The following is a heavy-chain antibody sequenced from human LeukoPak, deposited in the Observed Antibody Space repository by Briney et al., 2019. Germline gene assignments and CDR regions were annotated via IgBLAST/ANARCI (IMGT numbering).Heavy chain of an antibody. J-gene: IGHJ4*02. Sequence: ASVKVSCKASGYTFINYGISWVRQAPGQGLEWMGWINPNSGGTNYAQKFQGWVTMTRDTSISTAYMELSRLRSGDTAVYYCARAGTVEMTPLDYWGQGTLVTVSS. CDR2: INPNSGGT. CDR3: ARAGTVEMTPLDY. D-gene: IGHD5-24*01. V-gene: IGHV1-2*04. CDR1: GYTFINYG.